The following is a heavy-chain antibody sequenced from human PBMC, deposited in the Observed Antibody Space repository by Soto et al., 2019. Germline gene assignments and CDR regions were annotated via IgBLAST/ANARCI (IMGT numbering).Heavy chain of an antibody. Sequence: PGESLKLSCKGSGYSFTNYWIGWVRQMPGKGLEWMGSIYPGDSDTRYSPSFQGQVTISADKSISTAYLQWSSLKASDTAMYYCARTRQEGYYYYGVDVWGQGTTVTVSS. V-gene: IGHV5-51*01. CDR1: GYSFTNYW. CDR2: IYPGDSDT. J-gene: IGHJ6*02. CDR3: ARTRQEGYYYYGVDV.